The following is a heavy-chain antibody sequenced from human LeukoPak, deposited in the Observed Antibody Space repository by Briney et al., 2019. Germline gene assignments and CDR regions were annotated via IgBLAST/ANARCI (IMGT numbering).Heavy chain of an antibody. D-gene: IGHD3-10*01. CDR2: TYYRSKWYN. J-gene: IGHJ5*02. CDR3: ARDHLLRRGGPFGP. V-gene: IGHV6-1*01. CDR1: GDRVSSNSAA. Sequence: SQTLSLTCAISGDRVSSNSAAWNWIRQSPSRGLKWLGRTYYRSKWYNDYAVSVKSRITINPDTSKNQFSLQLNSVTPEDTAVYYCARDHLLRRGGPFGPWGQGTLVTVSS.